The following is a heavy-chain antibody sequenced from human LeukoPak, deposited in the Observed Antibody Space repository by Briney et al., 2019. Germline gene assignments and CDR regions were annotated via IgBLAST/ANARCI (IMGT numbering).Heavy chain of an antibody. CDR2: INHSGST. V-gene: IGHV4-34*01. CDR3: AGNSGWYYYYYYYMDV. CDR1: GGSFSGYY. J-gene: IGHJ6*03. Sequence: SETLSLTCAVYGGSFSGYYWSWIRQPPGKGLEWIGEINHSGSTNYNPSLKSRVTISVDTSKNQFSLKLSSVTAADTAVYYCAGNSGWYYYYYYYMDVWGKGTTVTVSS. D-gene: IGHD6-19*01.